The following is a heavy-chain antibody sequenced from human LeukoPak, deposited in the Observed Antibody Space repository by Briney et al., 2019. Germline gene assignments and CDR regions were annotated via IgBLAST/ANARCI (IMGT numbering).Heavy chain of an antibody. CDR3: ATYINWVAGDV. D-gene: IGHD1-1*01. Sequence: RGSLRLSCAASGFTFSESWMSWVRQVPGQGLEWVAHINHEGGGIQYVDSVKGRFTISRDNAKGSVHLQMNSLRAEDTAIYHCATYINWVAGDVWGQGTTVIVSS. CDR1: GFTFSESW. J-gene: IGHJ6*02. V-gene: IGHV3-7*01. CDR2: INHEGGGI.